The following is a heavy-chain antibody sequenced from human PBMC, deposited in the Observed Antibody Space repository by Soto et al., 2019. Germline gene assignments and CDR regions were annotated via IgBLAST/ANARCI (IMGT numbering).Heavy chain of an antibody. CDR1: GFTFSSYA. D-gene: IGHD2-2*02. Sequence: GGSLRLSCAASGFTFSSYAMSWVRQAPGKGLEWVSAISGSGGSTYYADSVKGRFTISRDNCKNTLYLQMNSLRAEDTAVYYCAKDAIVVVPAAISPYCGRGVWGQGTTVTVSS. J-gene: IGHJ6*02. CDR3: AKDAIVVVPAAISPYCGRGV. V-gene: IGHV3-23*01. CDR2: ISGSGGST.